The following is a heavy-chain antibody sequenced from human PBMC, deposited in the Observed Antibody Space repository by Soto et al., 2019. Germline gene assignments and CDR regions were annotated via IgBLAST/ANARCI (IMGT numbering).Heavy chain of an antibody. V-gene: IGHV1-2*04. CDR2: INPNSGGT. Sequence: ASVKVSCKASGYTFTGYYMHWVRQAPGQGLEWMGWINPNSGGTNYAQKFQGWVTMTRDTSISTAYMELSRLRSDDTAVYYCARDILQTTVTPGSAFDIWGQGTMVTVSS. J-gene: IGHJ3*02. CDR1: GYTFTGYY. CDR3: ARDILQTTVTPGSAFDI. D-gene: IGHD4-17*01.